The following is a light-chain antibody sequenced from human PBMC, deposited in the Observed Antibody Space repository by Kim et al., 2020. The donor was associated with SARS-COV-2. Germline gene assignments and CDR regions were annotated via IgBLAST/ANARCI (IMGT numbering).Light chain of an antibody. CDR3: TSYAGSNNLDV. J-gene: IGLJ1*01. Sequence: SVTISCTGTSSDIGAYKYVSWYQQHPGKAPKLMIYEVNRRPSGVPDRFSGSKSGNTASLTVSGLRAEDEADYYCTSYAGSNNLDVFGTGTKVTVL. V-gene: IGLV2-8*01. CDR1: SSDIGAYKY. CDR2: EVN.